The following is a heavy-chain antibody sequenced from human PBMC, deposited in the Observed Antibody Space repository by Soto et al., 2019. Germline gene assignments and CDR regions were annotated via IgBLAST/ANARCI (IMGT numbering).Heavy chain of an antibody. V-gene: IGHV3-30-3*01. Sequence: QVQLVESGGGVVQPGRSLRLSCAASGFTFSSYAMHWVRQAPGKGLEWVAVISYDGSNKYYTDSVKGRFTISRDNSKNTLYLQMNSLRAEDTAVYYCARDGIAAPAVGYYFDYWGQGTLVTVSS. CDR2: ISYDGSNK. D-gene: IGHD6-6*01. J-gene: IGHJ4*02. CDR3: ARDGIAAPAVGYYFDY. CDR1: GFTFSSYA.